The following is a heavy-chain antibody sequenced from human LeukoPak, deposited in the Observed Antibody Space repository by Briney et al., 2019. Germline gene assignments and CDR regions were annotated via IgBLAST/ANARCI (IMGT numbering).Heavy chain of an antibody. Sequence: SETLSLTCAVSGGSISSSYWWSWVRQPPGKGLEWIGEIYHSGSTNYNPSLKSRVTMSVDKSKNQFSLKLGSVTAADTAVYYCARVEYFDYIRGSYKYWGQGTLVTVSS. V-gene: IGHV4-4*02. CDR3: ARVEYFDYIRGSYKY. CDR2: IYHSGST. J-gene: IGHJ4*02. CDR1: GGSISSSYW. D-gene: IGHD3-16*01.